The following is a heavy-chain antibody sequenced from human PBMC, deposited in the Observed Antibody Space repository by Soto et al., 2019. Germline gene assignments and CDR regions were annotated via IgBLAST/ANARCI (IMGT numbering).Heavy chain of an antibody. CDR2: IWDDGTNK. Sequence: QVHLVESGGDVVQPGMSLRLSCAASGFTFSNGMHWVRQAPGKGLEWVAAIWDDGTNKYYTDSVKGRFTISRDNSQNTLYLQMNSLRGEDTAVYYCARVRGVGTAEVGFDYWGQGTLVTVSS. CDR1: GFTFSNG. V-gene: IGHV3-33*01. J-gene: IGHJ4*02. CDR3: ARVRGVGTAEVGFDY. D-gene: IGHD7-27*01.